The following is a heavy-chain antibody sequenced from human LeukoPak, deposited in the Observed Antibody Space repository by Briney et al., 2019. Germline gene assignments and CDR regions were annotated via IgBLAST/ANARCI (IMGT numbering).Heavy chain of an antibody. Sequence: GRSLRLSCAASGFTFSSYAMHWVRQAPGKGLEWVAVISYDGSNKYYADSVKGRFTISRDNSKNTLYLQMNSLRAEDTAVYYCARGYVWGSYRYMNADYWGQGTLVTVSS. CDR1: GFTFSSYA. CDR3: ARGYVWGSYRYMNADY. CDR2: ISYDGSNK. D-gene: IGHD3-16*02. J-gene: IGHJ4*02. V-gene: IGHV3-30*04.